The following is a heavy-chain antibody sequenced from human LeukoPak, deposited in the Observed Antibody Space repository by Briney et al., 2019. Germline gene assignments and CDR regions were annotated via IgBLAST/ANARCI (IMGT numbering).Heavy chain of an antibody. V-gene: IGHV3-48*01. CDR3: ARGDYGDYWNYYYMDV. D-gene: IGHD4-17*01. J-gene: IGHJ6*03. Sequence: GGSLRLPCAASGFTFSSYAMSWVRQAPGKGLEWVSYISSTSSTIYYADSVKGRFTISRDTAKNSLYLQMNSLRAEDTAVYSCARGDYGDYWNYYYMDVWGKGTTVTVSS. CDR1: GFTFSSYA. CDR2: ISSTSSTI.